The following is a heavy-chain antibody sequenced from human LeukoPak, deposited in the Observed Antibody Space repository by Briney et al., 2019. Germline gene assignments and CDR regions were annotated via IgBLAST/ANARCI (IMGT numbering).Heavy chain of an antibody. V-gene: IGHV4-39*07. Sequence: SETLSLTCTVSGGSISSSSYYWGWIRQPPGKGLEWIGSIYYSGSTYYNPSLKSRVTISVDTSKNQFSLKLSSVTAADTAVYYCARVASTVTTFIHFDYWGQGTLVTVSS. J-gene: IGHJ4*02. D-gene: IGHD4-17*01. CDR1: GGSISSSSYY. CDR3: ARVASTVTTFIHFDY. CDR2: IYYSGST.